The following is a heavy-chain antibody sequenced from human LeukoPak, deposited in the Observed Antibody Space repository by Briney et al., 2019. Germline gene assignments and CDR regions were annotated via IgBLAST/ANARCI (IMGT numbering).Heavy chain of an antibody. V-gene: IGHV4-34*01. CDR2: INHSGST. J-gene: IGHJ5*02. CDR3: ARGITMVRGVENWFDP. D-gene: IGHD3-10*01. CDR1: GGSFSGYY. Sequence: PSETLSLTCAVYGGSFSGYYWSWIRQPPGKGLEWIGEINHSGSTNYNPSLKSRVTISVDTYKNQFSLKLSSVTAADTAVYYCARGITMVRGVENWFDPWGQGTLVTVSS.